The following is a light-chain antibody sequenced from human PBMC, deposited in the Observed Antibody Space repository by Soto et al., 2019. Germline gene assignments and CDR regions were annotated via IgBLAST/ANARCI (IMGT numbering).Light chain of an antibody. J-gene: IGLJ2*01. CDR1: SSDVVGYNY. CDR2: DVN. Sequence: QSVLTQPASVSGSPGQSITISCTGTSSDVVGYNYVSWYQQHPGKAPKLMIYDVNTRPSGVSNRFSGSKSGNTASLTISGFQSEDEADYYCSSYTGSISFGGGTKLTVL. CDR3: SSYTGSIS. V-gene: IGLV2-14*01.